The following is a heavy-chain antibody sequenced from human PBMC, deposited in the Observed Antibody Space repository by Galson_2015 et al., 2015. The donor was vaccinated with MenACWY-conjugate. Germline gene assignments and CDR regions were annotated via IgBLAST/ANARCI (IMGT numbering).Heavy chain of an antibody. D-gene: IGHD2-2*01. CDR2: IRSKAYGETT. V-gene: IGHV3-49*04. CDR1: GFTFGDYG. J-gene: IGHJ6*03. Sequence: SLRLSCAASGFTFGDYGMNWVRQAPGKGLEWVGFIRSKAYGETTDYAASVRGRFTISRDDSNSITYLQMNSLKTEDTAIYYCTRACTTTRCTPSNYFYYMDVWGIGTTLTVSS. CDR3: TRACTTTRCTPSNYFYYMDV.